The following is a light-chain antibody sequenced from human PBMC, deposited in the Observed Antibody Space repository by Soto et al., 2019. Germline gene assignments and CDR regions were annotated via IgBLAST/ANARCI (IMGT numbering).Light chain of an antibody. V-gene: IGLV3-21*04. CDR1: NIATYS. CDR2: NDN. Sequence: SSELTQPPSVSLAPGKTARITCGGNNIATYSVHWYRQKPGQAPVLVISNDNDRPSRTPDRFSGSNSGHTATLTIRRVEAGDEADYYCQLWDNKNDEVVFGGGTKLTVL. CDR3: QLWDNKNDEVV. J-gene: IGLJ3*02.